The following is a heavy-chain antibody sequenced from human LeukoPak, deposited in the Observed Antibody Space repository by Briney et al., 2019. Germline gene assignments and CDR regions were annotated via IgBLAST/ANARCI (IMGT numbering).Heavy chain of an antibody. CDR2: ISGSSSST. J-gene: IGHJ4*02. CDR1: GFTFSSYA. CDR3: ARGPRPYSSGCFDY. V-gene: IGHV3-23*01. Sequence: GGSLRLSCAASGFTFSSYAMSWVRQAPGKGLEWVSAISGSSSSTYYADSVKGRFTISRDNSKNPLYLQMNSLRAEDTALYYCARGPRPYSSGCFDYWGQGTLVTVSS. D-gene: IGHD6-19*01.